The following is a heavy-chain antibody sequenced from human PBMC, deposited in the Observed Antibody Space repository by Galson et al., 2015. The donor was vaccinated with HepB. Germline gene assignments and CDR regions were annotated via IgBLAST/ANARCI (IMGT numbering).Heavy chain of an antibody. CDR2: INSDGTNT. D-gene: IGHD3-16*01. Sequence: SLRLSCAASHFTFGSYWMHWVRQGPGKGLVWVSRINSDGTNTSYADSVKGRFTISRDNAKNTLYLQMNSLRAEDTAVYYCARAYHFVWGTRRGAIDIWGQLTMVTVSS. J-gene: IGHJ3*02. CDR3: ARAYHFVWGTRRGAIDI. V-gene: IGHV3-74*01. CDR1: HFTFGSYW.